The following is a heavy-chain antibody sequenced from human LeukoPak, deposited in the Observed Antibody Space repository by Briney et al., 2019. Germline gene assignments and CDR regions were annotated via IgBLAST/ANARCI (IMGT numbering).Heavy chain of an antibody. CDR3: ARDRGPSIAARPGDAFDI. CDR2: ISAFNGNS. CDR1: GYTFTSYG. J-gene: IGHJ3*02. Sequence: ASVKVSCKASGYTFTSYGIAWVRQAPGQGLEWMGWISAFNGNSIYAQKLQGRVTMTTDTSTSTAYMELRSLRSDDTAVYFCARDRGPSIAARPGDAFDIWAKGKMVTVSS. V-gene: IGHV1-18*01. D-gene: IGHD6-6*01.